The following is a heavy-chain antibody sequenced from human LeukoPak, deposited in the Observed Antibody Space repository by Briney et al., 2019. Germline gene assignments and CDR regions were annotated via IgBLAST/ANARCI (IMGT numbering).Heavy chain of an antibody. Sequence: SETLSLTCTVSGGSISSYYWSWIRQPPGKGLEWIGYVYYSGSTNYNPSLKRRVTISLHTSKNQFSLRLSSVTAADTAVYYCARSPNFQHWGQGTLVTVSS. CDR3: ARSPNFQH. CDR2: VYYSGST. V-gene: IGHV4-59*01. J-gene: IGHJ1*01. CDR1: GGSISSYY.